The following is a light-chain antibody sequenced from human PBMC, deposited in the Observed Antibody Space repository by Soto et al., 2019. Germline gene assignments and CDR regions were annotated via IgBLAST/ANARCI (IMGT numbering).Light chain of an antibody. Sequence: DTQMTQSPSSLSASVGDRISITCRASQTASTYLNWYQQKAGQAPTLLISATSTLQSGVPSRFSGSGSGTEFTLTITSLQPEDFATYYCQQTYTTPRTFGQGTKVAFK. CDR2: ATS. J-gene: IGKJ1*01. V-gene: IGKV1-39*01. CDR1: QTASTY. CDR3: QQTYTTPRT.